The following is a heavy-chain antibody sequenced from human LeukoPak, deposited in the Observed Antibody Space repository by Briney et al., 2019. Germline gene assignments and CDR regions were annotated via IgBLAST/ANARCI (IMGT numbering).Heavy chain of an antibody. J-gene: IGHJ4*02. Sequence: TGGSLRLSCAATGLSVSSNFMSWVRQAPGKGLEWVSVIYGGGSTYYADSVKGRFTISRDTPKDTSYLQMNSLRVEDTAVYYCASWPVGWYGEDSWGQGTLVTVSS. CDR1: GLSVSSNF. D-gene: IGHD6-19*01. CDR3: ASWPVGWYGEDS. CDR2: IYGGGST. V-gene: IGHV3-53*01.